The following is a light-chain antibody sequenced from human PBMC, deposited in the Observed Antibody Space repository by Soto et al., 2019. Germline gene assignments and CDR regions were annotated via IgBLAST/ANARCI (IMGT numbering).Light chain of an antibody. J-gene: IGLJ2*01. CDR2: DNS. CDR1: RSNIGAGYD. CDR3: LSYDVSLRGPA. Sequence: QSVLTQPPSLSGAPGQRVTISCTGSRSNIGAGYDVHWYQHLPGTAPKVLIFDNSNRPSGVPDRFSGSKSGTSASLAITGLQADDEAAYYCLSYDVSLRGPAFGGGTKLPVL. V-gene: IGLV1-40*01.